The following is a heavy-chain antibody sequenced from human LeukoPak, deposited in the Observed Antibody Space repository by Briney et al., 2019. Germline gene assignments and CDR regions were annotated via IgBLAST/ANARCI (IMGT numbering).Heavy chain of an antibody. J-gene: IGHJ4*02. CDR2: FDPEDGER. CDR1: GYTLTELS. CDR3: TTHPIRFGEVSV. Sequence: GASVKVSCKVSGYTLTELSMHWVRQTPGKGLEWMGGFDPEDGERIYAQKFQGRVTMTEDTLAGTADMELRSLRSEDTAVYYCTTHPIRFGEVSVWGPGTLVTVSS. D-gene: IGHD3-10*01. V-gene: IGHV1-24*01.